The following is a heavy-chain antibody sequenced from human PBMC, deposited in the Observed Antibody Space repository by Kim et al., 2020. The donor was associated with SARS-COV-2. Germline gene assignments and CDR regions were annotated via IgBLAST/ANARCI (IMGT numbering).Heavy chain of an antibody. CDR1: GFTFSSYG. J-gene: IGHJ3*02. CDR3: AKGEFRVRGVIPEAFDI. V-gene: IGHV3-30*18. D-gene: IGHD3-10*01. CDR2: ISYDGSNK. Sequence: GGSLRLSCAASGFTFSSYGMHWVRQAPGKGLEWVAVISYDGSNKYYADSVKGRFTISRDNSKNTLYLQMNSLRAEDTAVYYCAKGEFRVRGVIPEAFDIWGQGTMVTVSS.